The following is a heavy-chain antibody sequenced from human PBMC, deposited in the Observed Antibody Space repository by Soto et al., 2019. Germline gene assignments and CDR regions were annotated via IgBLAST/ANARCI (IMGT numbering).Heavy chain of an antibody. CDR1: GYSFTSYW. Sequence: GESLKISCTGSGYSFTSYWIGWVRQMPGKGLEWMGIIYPGDSDPRYSPSFQGQVTISADKSTGTAYLQWNSLKASDTAMYYCARHKSSSWYPDYYSYYGMDVWGQGTTVTVSS. CDR3: ARHKSSSWYPDYYSYYGMDV. J-gene: IGHJ6*02. CDR2: IYPGDSDP. V-gene: IGHV5-51*01. D-gene: IGHD6-13*01.